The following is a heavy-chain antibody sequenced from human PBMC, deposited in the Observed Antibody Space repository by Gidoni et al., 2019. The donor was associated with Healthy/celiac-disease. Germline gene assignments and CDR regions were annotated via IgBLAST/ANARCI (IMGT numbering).Heavy chain of an antibody. CDR1: GFTFSRYS. Sequence: EVQLVESGGGLVKPGGSLRRSCAASGFTFSRYSMTGVRQAPGKGLECVACISSSSSYIYYADSVKGRFTISRDNAKNSLYLQMNSLRAEDTAVYYCAREGKNDFWSGYYALNWFDPWGQGTLVTVSS. J-gene: IGHJ5*02. CDR3: AREGKNDFWSGYYALNWFDP. CDR2: ISSSSSYI. V-gene: IGHV3-21*01. D-gene: IGHD3-3*01.